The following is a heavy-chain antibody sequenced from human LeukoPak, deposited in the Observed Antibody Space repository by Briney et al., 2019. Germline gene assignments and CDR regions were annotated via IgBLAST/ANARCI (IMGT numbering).Heavy chain of an antibody. CDR3: AREPTRSGYSYGYS. CDR1: GGSISSGDYY. CDR2: IYYSGST. D-gene: IGHD5-18*01. Sequence: PSQTLSLTCTVSGGSISSGDYYWSWIRQPPGKGLERIGYIYYSGSTYYNPSLKSRVTISVDTSKDQFSLKLSSVTAADTAVYYCAREPTRSGYSYGYSWGQGTLVTVSP. V-gene: IGHV4-30-4*08. J-gene: IGHJ4*02.